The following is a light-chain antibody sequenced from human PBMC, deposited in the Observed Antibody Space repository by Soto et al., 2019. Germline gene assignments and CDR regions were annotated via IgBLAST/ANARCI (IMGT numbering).Light chain of an antibody. CDR3: QQRSNWPPWT. J-gene: IGKJ1*01. CDR2: DAS. CDR1: QSVSSY. Sequence: EMVLTQSPATLSLSLGERATLAFRASQSVSSYLAWYQQKPGQAPRLLIYDASNRATGIPARFSGSGSGTDFTLTISSLEPEDFAVYYCQQRSNWPPWTFGQGTKVDIK. V-gene: IGKV3-11*01.